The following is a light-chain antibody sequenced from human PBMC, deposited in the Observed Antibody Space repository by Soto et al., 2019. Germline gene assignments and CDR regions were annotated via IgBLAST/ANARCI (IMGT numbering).Light chain of an antibody. Sequence: EIVLTQSPGTLSLSPGEGATLSCRASQSVSSGYLAWYQQKPGQTPRLLIYSASSRATGIPDRFSGSGSGTDFPLTISRLEPEDFAVYYCQQYGNSPYTFGQGTKVEIK. CDR1: QSVSSGY. CDR2: SAS. J-gene: IGKJ2*01. V-gene: IGKV3-20*01. CDR3: QQYGNSPYT.